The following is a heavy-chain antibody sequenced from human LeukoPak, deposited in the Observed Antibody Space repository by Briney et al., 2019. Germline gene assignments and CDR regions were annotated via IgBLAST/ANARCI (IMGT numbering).Heavy chain of an antibody. D-gene: IGHD4/OR15-4a*01. CDR1: GGSISSGGYY. CDR2: IYHSGST. CDR3: ARGPPDGGWCRAGDY. J-gene: IGHJ4*02. Sequence: PSETLSLTCTVSGGSISSGGYYWSWIRQPPGKGLEWIGYIYHSGSTYYNPSLKSRVTISVDRSKNQFSLKLSSVTAADTAVYYCARGPPDGGWCRAGDYWGQGTLVTVSS. V-gene: IGHV4-30-2*01.